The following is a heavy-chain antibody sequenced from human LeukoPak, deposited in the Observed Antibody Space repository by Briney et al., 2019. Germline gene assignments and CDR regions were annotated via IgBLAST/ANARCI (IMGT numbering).Heavy chain of an antibody. V-gene: IGHV4-38-2*02. D-gene: IGHD7-27*01. CDR2: IYHSGST. CDR1: GYSISSGYY. J-gene: IGHJ5*02. Sequence: SETLSLTCTVSGYSISSGYYWGWIRQPPGKGLEWIGSIYHSGSTYYNPSLKSRVTISVDTSKNQFSLKLSSVTAADTAMYYCARHGEKGNWFDPWGQGTLVTVSS. CDR3: ARHGEKGNWFDP.